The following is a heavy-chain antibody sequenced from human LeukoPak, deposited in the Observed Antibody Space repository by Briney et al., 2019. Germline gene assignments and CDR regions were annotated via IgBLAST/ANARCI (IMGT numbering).Heavy chain of an antibody. CDR1: GFTFSSYS. D-gene: IGHD2-2*02. CDR3: ASADCSSTSCYTYYFGY. CDR2: ISSSSSYI. Sequence: GGSLRLSCAASGFTFSSYSMNWVRQAPGKGLEWVSSISSSSSYIYYADSVKGRFTISRDNAKNSLYLQMNSLRAEDTAVYYCASADCSSTSCYTYYFGYWGQGTLVTVSS. J-gene: IGHJ4*02. V-gene: IGHV3-21*01.